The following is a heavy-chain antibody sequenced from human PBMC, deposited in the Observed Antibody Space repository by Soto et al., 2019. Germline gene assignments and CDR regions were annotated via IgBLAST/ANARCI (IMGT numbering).Heavy chain of an antibody. V-gene: IGHV3-73*01. CDR3: ISHSPEDMIRT. D-gene: IGHD2-15*01. J-gene: IGHJ4*02. CDR2: IRNKANSYAT. Sequence: GGSLRLSCAASGFTFSGSSVHWVRQASGKGLKWVGRIRNKANSYATAYAASVRGRFTISRDDSKSTAFLQMNSLNTEDTAVYYCISHSPEDMIRTWGQGTLVTVSS. CDR1: GFTFSGSS.